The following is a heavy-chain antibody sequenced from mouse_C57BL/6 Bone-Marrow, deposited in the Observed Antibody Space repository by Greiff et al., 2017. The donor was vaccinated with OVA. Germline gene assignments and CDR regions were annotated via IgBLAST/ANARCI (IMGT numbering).Heavy chain of an antibody. D-gene: IGHD4-1*01. Sequence: QVQLQQSGPELVKPGASVKLSCKASGYTFTSYDINWVKQRPGQGLEWIGWIYPRDGSTKYNEKFKGKATLTVDTSSSTAYMEHHSLASEDATVYFCARSRSWEGFADWGQGTLVTVSA. CDR1: GYTFTSYD. J-gene: IGHJ3*01. CDR2: IYPRDGST. V-gene: IGHV1-85*01. CDR3: ARSRSWEGFAD.